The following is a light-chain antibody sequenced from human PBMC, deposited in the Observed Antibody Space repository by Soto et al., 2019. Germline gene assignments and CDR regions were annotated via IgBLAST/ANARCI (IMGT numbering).Light chain of an antibody. Sequence: EIVLTQSPGTLSLSPGERATLFCRASQSVSSSYLAWYQQKPGQPPRLLIYAASSRATGIPDRFSGSGSGTDFTLTISRLEPEDFAVYYCQQYDNSLYTFGQGTKLEIK. CDR2: AAS. CDR3: QQYDNSLYT. J-gene: IGKJ2*01. V-gene: IGKV3-20*01. CDR1: QSVSSSY.